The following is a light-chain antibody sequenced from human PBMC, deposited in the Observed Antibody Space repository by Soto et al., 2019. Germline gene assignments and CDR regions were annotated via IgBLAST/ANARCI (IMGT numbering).Light chain of an antibody. CDR3: SSYTSSSTLYV. CDR2: EVS. V-gene: IGLV2-14*01. J-gene: IGLJ1*01. Sequence: QSVLTQPASVSGSPGQSITISCTGTSSDVGGYNYVSWYQQHPGKAPKLMIYEVSNRPSGVSNRFSGSKSGNTASLTISGLQAEDEADYHCSSYTSSSTLYVLGTGTKV. CDR1: SSDVGGYNY.